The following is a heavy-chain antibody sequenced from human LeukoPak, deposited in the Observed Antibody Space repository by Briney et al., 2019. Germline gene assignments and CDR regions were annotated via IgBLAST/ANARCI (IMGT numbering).Heavy chain of an antibody. D-gene: IGHD3-3*01. V-gene: IGHV1-69*13. CDR3: ARDGTDYDFWSGYFI. CDR1: GCTFTSYD. J-gene: IGHJ3*02. Sequence: SVKVSCKASGCTFTSYDINWVRQATGQGLEWMGGIIPIFGTANYAQKFQGRVTITADESTSTAYMELSSLRSEDTAVYYCARDGTDYDFWSGYFIWGQGTMVTVSS. CDR2: IIPIFGTA.